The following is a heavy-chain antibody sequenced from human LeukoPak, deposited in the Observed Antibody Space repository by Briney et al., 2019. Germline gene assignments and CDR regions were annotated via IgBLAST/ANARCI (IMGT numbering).Heavy chain of an antibody. J-gene: IGHJ5*02. CDR1: GYTFTSYG. V-gene: IGHV1-18*01. CDR3: ARARDVLLWFGATPGWFDP. Sequence: GASVKVSCKASGYTFTSYGISWVRQAPGQGLAGMGWISAYNGNTNYAQKLQGRVTMTTDTSTSPAYMELRSLRSDDTAVYYCARARDVLLWFGATPGWFDPWGQGTLVTVSS. D-gene: IGHD3-10*01. CDR2: ISAYNGNT.